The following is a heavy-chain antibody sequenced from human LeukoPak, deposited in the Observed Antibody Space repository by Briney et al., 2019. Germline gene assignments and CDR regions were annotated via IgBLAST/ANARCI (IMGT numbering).Heavy chain of an antibody. D-gene: IGHD3-22*01. J-gene: IGHJ4*02. CDR2: ISPRGDIK. CDR3: TRRGYYDSSGYSPFRY. CDR1: GFTFSSHG. V-gene: IGHV3-21*04. Sequence: GGSLRLSCEASGFTFSSHGMNWVRQAPGKGLEWVSGISPRGDIKYYADSVKGRFTISRDNAKNSLYLQMNSLKTEDTAVYYCTRRGYYDSSGYSPFRYWGQGTLATVSS.